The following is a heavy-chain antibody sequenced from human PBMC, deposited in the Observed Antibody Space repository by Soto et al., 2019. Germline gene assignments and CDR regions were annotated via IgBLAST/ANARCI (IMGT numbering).Heavy chain of an antibody. V-gene: IGHV4-61*01. CDR1: GGSVSDKTYY. CDR2: VYYSGTT. Sequence: SETLSLTCSVSGGSVSDKTYYWSWIRQPPGKRLEWIGYVYYSGTTNYNPSLKSRVTISVDLSKNQFSLRLSSVNTADTALYYCARTTAVPNSLRSRYFFDYWGQGTLVTVSS. CDR3: ARTTAVPNSLRSRYFFDY. J-gene: IGHJ4*02. D-gene: IGHD4-17*01.